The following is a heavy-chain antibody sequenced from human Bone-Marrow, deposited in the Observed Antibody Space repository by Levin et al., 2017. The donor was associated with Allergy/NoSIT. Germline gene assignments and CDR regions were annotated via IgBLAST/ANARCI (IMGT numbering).Heavy chain of an antibody. Sequence: GGSLRLSCAASGFTFSSYWMSWVRQAPGKGLEWVANIKQDGSEKYYVDSVKGRFTISRDNAKNSLYLQMNSLRAEDTAVYYCARVHWGRLITIFGVVINNWFDPWGQGTLVTVSS. CDR3: ARVHWGRLITIFGVVINNWFDP. D-gene: IGHD3-3*01. V-gene: IGHV3-7*01. CDR1: GFTFSSYW. CDR2: IKQDGSEK. J-gene: IGHJ5*02.